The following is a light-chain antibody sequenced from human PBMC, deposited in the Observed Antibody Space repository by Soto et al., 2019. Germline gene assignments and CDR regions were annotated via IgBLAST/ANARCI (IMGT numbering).Light chain of an antibody. CDR2: GAS. CDR3: QQYGSSPRLT. Sequence: EIVLTQSPGTLSFSPGERATLSCRASQSVSSDYLAWYQQKPGQAPRLLIYGASSRATGIPDRFSGSGSGTDFTLTISRLEPEDFAVYYCQQYGSSPRLTFGGGTKVDI. CDR1: QSVSSDY. J-gene: IGKJ4*01. V-gene: IGKV3-20*01.